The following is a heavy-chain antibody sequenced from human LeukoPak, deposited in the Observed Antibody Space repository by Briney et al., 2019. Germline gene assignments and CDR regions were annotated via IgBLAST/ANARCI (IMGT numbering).Heavy chain of an antibody. V-gene: IGHV3-64*01. D-gene: IGHD6-19*01. Sequence: GGSLRLSCAASGFTLSSYSMHWVRQAPGKGLQFVSAISRNGGDTYYANSVKGRFTISRDISKNTLYLQMGSLRPEDMAVYYCARVDSGSACASWGQGILVTVSS. CDR3: ARVDSGSACAS. CDR1: GFTLSSYS. J-gene: IGHJ1*01. CDR2: ISRNGGDT.